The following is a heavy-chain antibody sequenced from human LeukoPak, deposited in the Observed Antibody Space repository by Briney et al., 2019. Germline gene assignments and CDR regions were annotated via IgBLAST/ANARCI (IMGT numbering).Heavy chain of an antibody. Sequence: TSETLSLTCTVSGGSISSGSYYWSWIRQPAGKGLEWIGRIYTSGSTNYNPSLKSRVTISVDTSKNQFSLKLSSVTAADTAVYYCATDFWSGTNIIDYWGQGTLVTVSS. V-gene: IGHV4-61*02. J-gene: IGHJ4*02. CDR2: IYTSGST. CDR1: GGSISSGSYY. CDR3: ATDFWSGTNIIDY. D-gene: IGHD3-3*01.